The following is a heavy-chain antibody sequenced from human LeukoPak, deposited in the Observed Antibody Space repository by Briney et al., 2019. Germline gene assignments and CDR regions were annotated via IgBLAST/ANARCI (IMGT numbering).Heavy chain of an antibody. J-gene: IGHJ4*02. D-gene: IGHD4-17*01. V-gene: IGHV1-46*01. CDR1: GYTFTSYY. CDR3: ARGSDYGDYRGNGRWYYFDY. CDR2: INPSGGST. Sequence: GASVKVSCKASGYTFTSYYMHWVRQAPGQGLEWMGIINPSGGSTSYAQKFQGRVTMTRDMSTSTVYMELSSLRSEDTAVYYCARGSDYGDYRGNGRWYYFDYWGQGTLVTVSS.